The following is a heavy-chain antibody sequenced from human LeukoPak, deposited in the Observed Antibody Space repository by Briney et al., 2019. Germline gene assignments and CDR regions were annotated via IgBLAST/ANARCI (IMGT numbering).Heavy chain of an antibody. V-gene: IGHV3-23*01. D-gene: IGHD3-22*01. CDR3: ATSGEAMIAVVLVEQ. CDR1: GFTFSSYA. J-gene: IGHJ1*01. Sequence: GGSLRLSCAASGFTFSSYAMSWVRQAPGRGLEWVSGMSGSGGSTYYADPSKGRFTISRDNSKNTLYLQMNSLRAEDTAVYYCATSGEAMIAVVLVEQWGEGTLVTVSS. CDR2: MSGSGGST.